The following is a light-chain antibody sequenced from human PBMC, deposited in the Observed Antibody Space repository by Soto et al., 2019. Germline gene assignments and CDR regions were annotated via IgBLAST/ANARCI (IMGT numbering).Light chain of an antibody. CDR3: QEYNTYSYT. Sequence: DIHMTRSPSTLSASVGDTFTSTCRASQEINNRLAWYQQKPGKAPKLLIYKASSLESGVPSRFSGSGSGTEFTLTISSLQPDDFATYYCQEYNTYSYTFGQGTKVDIK. J-gene: IGKJ2*01. CDR1: QEINNR. CDR2: KAS. V-gene: IGKV1-5*03.